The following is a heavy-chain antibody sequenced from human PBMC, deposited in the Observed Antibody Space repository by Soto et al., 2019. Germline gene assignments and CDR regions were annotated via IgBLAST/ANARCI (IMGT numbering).Heavy chain of an antibody. CDR1: GASITQYY. J-gene: IGHJ4*02. CDR3: ATMGTPATGLYYFDY. CDR2: VSSTGST. D-gene: IGHD1-7*01. Sequence: SETLSLTRTVSGASITQYYWNWIRQSPGKGLEWIVSVSSTGSTVYNPSLTSRVTVSLDTSKNQFSLTLNSVTAADTAVYHCATMGTPATGLYYFDYWGQGTLVTVSS. V-gene: IGHV4-4*08.